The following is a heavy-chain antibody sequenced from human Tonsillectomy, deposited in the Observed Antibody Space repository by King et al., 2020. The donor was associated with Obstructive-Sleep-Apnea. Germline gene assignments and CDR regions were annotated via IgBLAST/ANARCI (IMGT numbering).Heavy chain of an antibody. CDR1: GGSISSSSYY. Sequence: QLQESGPGLVKPSETLSLTCTVSGGSISSSSYYWGWIRQPPGKGLEWIGSIYYSGSTYYNASLNIRVTITVGTYKNQFSLKVRSGTAADTAGYYCARIETDSSGYYYVGDVWGQGTTVTVSS. CDR2: IYYSGST. V-gene: IGHV4-39*07. CDR3: ARIETDSSGYYYVGDV. D-gene: IGHD3-22*01. J-gene: IGHJ6*02.